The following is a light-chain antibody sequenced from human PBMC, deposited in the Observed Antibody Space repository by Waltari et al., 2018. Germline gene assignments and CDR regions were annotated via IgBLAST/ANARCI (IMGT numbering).Light chain of an antibody. Sequence: DMQMTQSPASLSASVGDRVTITFQPSQDVINYINWYQQKPGKAPQLLMYDAATFKTGVPSRFSGRQSGTYFTLTISGLQPEDVGTYYCQHSEAFGQGTTVEI. CDR1: QDVINY. J-gene: IGKJ1*01. CDR3: QHSEA. V-gene: IGKV1-33*01. CDR2: DAA.